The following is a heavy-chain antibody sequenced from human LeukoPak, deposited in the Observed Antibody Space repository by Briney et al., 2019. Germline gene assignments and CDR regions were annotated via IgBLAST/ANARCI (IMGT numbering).Heavy chain of an antibody. V-gene: IGHV1-69*06. CDR2: IIPIFGTA. Sequence: RGSSVKVSCKASGGTFSSYAISWVRQAPGQGLEWMGGIIPIFGTANYAQKFQGRVTITADKSTSTAYMELSSLRSEDTAVYYCARDRGSLASPGSKELFFYWGQGTLVTVSS. CDR1: GGTFSSYA. J-gene: IGHJ4*02. D-gene: IGHD3-16*01. CDR3: ARDRGSLASPGSKELFFY.